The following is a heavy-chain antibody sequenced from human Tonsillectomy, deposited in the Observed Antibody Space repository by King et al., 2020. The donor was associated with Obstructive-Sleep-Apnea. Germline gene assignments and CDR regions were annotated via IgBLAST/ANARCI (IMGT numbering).Heavy chain of an antibody. CDR2: ISPYSGNT. D-gene: IGHD6-19*01. CDR1: GYTFIHYG. J-gene: IGHJ4*02. V-gene: IGHV1-18*04. Sequence: QLVQSGAEVKKPGASVKVSCKASGYTFIHYGITWVRQAPGQGPEWMGWISPYSGNTNYTHKLQGRVTMTTDTSTMTAYMELRSLRSDDTAVYYCAREGPSQGAGELGYWGQGTLVTVSS. CDR3: AREGPSQGAGELGY.